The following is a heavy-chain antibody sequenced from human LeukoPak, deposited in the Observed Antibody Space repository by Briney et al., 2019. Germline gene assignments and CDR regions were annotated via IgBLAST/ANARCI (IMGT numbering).Heavy chain of an antibody. V-gene: IGHV1-69*06. Sequence: ASVKVSCKASGGTFSSYAISWVRQAPGQGLEWMGGIIPIFGTANYAQKFQGRVTITADKSTSTAYMELSSLRSEDTAVYYCARGSWYNVATPYYYYYYMDVWGKGTTVTISS. CDR2: IIPIFGTA. CDR3: ARGSWYNVATPYYYYYYMDV. CDR1: GGTFSSYA. J-gene: IGHJ6*03. D-gene: IGHD6-13*01.